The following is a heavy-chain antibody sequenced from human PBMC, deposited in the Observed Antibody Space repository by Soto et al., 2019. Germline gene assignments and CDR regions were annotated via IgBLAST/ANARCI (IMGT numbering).Heavy chain of an antibody. CDR3: ARADIQLGAGYYYYGMDV. Sequence: SETLSLTCTVSVCSISSGGYYWSWIRQHPGKGLEWIGYIYYSGSTYYNPSLKSRVTISVDRSKNQFSLKLSSVTAADTAVYYCARADIQLGAGYYYYGMDVWGQGTTVTVSS. J-gene: IGHJ6*02. CDR1: VCSISSGGYY. V-gene: IGHV4-31*03. D-gene: IGHD5-18*01. CDR2: IYYSGST.